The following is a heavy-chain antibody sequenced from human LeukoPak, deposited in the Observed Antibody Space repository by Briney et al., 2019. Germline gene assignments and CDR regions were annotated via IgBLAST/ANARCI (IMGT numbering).Heavy chain of an antibody. CDR2: INHSGST. CDR3: ARGQYSSSWYAYNWFDP. J-gene: IGHJ5*02. CDR1: GGSFSGFH. Sequence: SETLSLTCAVYGGSFSGFHWNWIRQPPGKGLEWIGDINHSGSTHYNPSLKSRVTISVDKSKNQFSLKLSSVTAADTAVYYCARGQYSSSWYAYNWFDPWGQGTLVTVSS. D-gene: IGHD6-13*01. V-gene: IGHV4-34*01.